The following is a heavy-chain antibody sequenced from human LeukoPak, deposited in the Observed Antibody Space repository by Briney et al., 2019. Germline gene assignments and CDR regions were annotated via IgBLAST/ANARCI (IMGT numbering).Heavy chain of an antibody. CDR1: GFHYITND. V-gene: IGHV3-53*01. CDR3: ARGVEPLAANTLAY. Sequence: PGESLRHSYAASGFHYITNDMPWVHQAPRKELEWVSVIYSDGNTKYADSVQGRFTISRDNSKNTLYLEMNSLSPDDTAVYYCARGVEPLAANTLAYWGQGALVTVSS. J-gene: IGHJ4*02. CDR2: IYSDGNT. D-gene: IGHD1-14*01.